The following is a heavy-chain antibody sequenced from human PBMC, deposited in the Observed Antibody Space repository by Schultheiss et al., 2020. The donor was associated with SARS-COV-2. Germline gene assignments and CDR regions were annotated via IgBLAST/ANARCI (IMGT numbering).Heavy chain of an antibody. CDR2: IWYDGSNK. Sequence: GGSLRLSCAASGFTFSSYGMHWVRQAPGKGLEWVAVIWYDGSNKYYADSVKGRFTISRDNSKNTLYLQMNSLRSDDTAVYYCARERPRIAAAGDVDYWGQGTLVTVSS. D-gene: IGHD6-13*01. CDR1: GFTFSSYG. CDR3: ARERPRIAAAGDVDY. J-gene: IGHJ4*02. V-gene: IGHV3-33*01.